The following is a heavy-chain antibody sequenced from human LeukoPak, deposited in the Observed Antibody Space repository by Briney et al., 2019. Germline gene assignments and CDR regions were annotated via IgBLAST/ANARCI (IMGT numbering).Heavy chain of an antibody. CDR1: GFTFSSYA. CDR2: ISNDGIHQ. V-gene: IGHV3-30*18. CDR3: AKEMGPFIHGDY. D-gene: IGHD2-8*01. J-gene: IGHJ4*02. Sequence: GSLRLSCAASGFTFSSYAMHWVRQDPGEGLEWVAVISNDGIHQFYADSVKGRFTISRDNSKNTLYLQMNSLRTEDTALYYCAKEMGPFIHGDYWGQGTVVTVSS.